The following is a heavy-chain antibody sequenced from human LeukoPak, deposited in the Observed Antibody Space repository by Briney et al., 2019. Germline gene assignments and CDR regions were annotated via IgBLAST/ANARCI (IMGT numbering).Heavy chain of an antibody. D-gene: IGHD1-26*01. V-gene: IGHV4-59*01. CDR1: SGSISSYY. CDR2: IYYSGST. CDR3: ARISGSYHDAFDI. Sequence: SETLSLTCTVSSGSISSYYWSWIRQPPGKGLEWIGYIYYSGSTNYNPSLKSRVTISVDTSKNQFSLKLSSVTAADTAVYYCARISGSYHDAFDIWGQGTMVTVSS. J-gene: IGHJ3*02.